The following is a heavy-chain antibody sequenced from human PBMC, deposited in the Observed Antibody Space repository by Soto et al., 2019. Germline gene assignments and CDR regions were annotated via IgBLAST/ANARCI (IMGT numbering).Heavy chain of an antibody. J-gene: IGHJ6*02. CDR1: GFTFSNAW. CDR3: TTTERVIPHPYGMDV. CDR2: IKSKSDGGTT. Sequence: GGSLRLSCAASGFTFSNAWMNWVRQAPGKGLEWVGRIKSKSDGGTTDYAAPVKGRFTISRDDSKNTLYLQMNSLKTEDTAVYYCTTTERVIPHPYGMDVWGQGTTVTVSS. D-gene: IGHD3-22*01. V-gene: IGHV3-15*07.